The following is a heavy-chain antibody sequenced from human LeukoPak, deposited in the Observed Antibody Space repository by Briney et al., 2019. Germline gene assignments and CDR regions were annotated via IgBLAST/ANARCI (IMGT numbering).Heavy chain of an antibody. J-gene: IGHJ3*02. CDR3: ARATWWLRLEAFDI. CDR1: GDSLSSNSAA. CDR2: TYYRSKRYN. D-gene: IGHD5-12*01. Sequence: SQTLSLTRAISGDSLSSNSAAWNWIRHSPSRGLEWRGRTYYRSKRYNDYAVSVKSRTTTNPDTSKNQFSLQLTSVPPEDTAVYYCARATWWLRLEAFDIWGQGTMVTASS. V-gene: IGHV6-1*01.